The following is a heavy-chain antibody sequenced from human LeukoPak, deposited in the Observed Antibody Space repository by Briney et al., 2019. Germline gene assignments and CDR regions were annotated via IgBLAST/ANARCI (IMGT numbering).Heavy chain of an antibody. CDR3: ARDMLYGVPYYYYYGMDI. CDR2: IWNDGSNK. J-gene: IGHJ6*02. D-gene: IGHD4-17*01. CDR1: GPTFSSYG. V-gene: IGHV3-33*01. Sequence: PAGSLRLSSPASGPTFSSYGMHWVRQAPGKWLEWVAVIWNDGSNKYYADSVKGRFSISRDNSKNTLYLQMNSLRAEDTAVYYCARDMLYGVPYYYYYGMDIWGQGTTVTVSS.